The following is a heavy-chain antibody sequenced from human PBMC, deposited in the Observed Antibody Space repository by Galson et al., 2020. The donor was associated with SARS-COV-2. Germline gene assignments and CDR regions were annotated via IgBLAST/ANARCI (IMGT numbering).Heavy chain of an antibody. CDR1: GFTVSSNY. CDR3: ARGSLRTPLYGPHPSDYGDYDPFDYFDY. Sequence: GESLKISCAASGFTVSSNYMSWVRQAPGKGLEWVSVIYSGGSTYYADSVKGRFTISRDNSKNTLYLQMNSLRAEDTAVYYCARGSLRTPLYGPHPSDYGDYDPFDYFDYWGQGTLVTVSS. J-gene: IGHJ4*02. V-gene: IGHV3-66*01. CDR2: IYSGGST. D-gene: IGHD4-17*01.